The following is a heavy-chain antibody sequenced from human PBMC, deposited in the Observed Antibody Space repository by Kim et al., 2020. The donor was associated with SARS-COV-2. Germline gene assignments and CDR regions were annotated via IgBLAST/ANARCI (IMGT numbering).Heavy chain of an antibody. D-gene: IGHD6-19*01. CDR1: GFSFSSYA. V-gene: IGHV3-23*01. CDR3: ANKGSSSAWYSFGS. CDR2: ISGTGGKT. Sequence: GGSLRLSCAASGFSFSSYAMSWVRQAPGKGLEWVSSISGTGGKTHYADSVKGRFTISRDNSKNTLYLQTNSLRAEDTAVYYCANKGSSSAWYSFGSWGQGTRVTVSP. J-gene: IGHJ4*02.